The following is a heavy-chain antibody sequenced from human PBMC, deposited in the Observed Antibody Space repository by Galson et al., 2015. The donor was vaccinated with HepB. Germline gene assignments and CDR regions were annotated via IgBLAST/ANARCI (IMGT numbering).Heavy chain of an antibody. CDR3: ARDRSDEMATTYDAFDI. Sequence: SVKVSCKASGGTFSSYAISWVRQAPGQGLEWMGGIIPIFGTANYAQKFQGRVTITADESTSTAYMELSSLRSEDTAVYYCARDRSDEMATTYDAFDIWGQGTMVTVSS. D-gene: IGHD5-24*01. V-gene: IGHV1-69*13. J-gene: IGHJ3*02. CDR2: IIPIFGTA. CDR1: GGTFSSYA.